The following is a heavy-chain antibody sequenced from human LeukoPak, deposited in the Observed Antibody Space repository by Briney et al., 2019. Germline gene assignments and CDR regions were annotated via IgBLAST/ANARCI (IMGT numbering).Heavy chain of an antibody. Sequence: GASVKVSCKASGYTFTSYDINWVRQATGQGLEWMGWMNPNSGNTGYAQKFQGRVTMTRNTSISTAYMELSSLRSEDTAVYYCARGGALSPRQYYYYYYYMDVWGKGTTVTVSS. CDR1: GYTFTSYD. J-gene: IGHJ6*03. D-gene: IGHD2/OR15-2a*01. V-gene: IGHV1-8*01. CDR2: MNPNSGNT. CDR3: ARGGALSPRQYYYYYYYMDV.